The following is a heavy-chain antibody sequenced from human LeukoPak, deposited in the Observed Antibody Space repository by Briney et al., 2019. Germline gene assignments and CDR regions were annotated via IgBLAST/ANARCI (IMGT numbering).Heavy chain of an antibody. Sequence: GGSLRLSCAASGFTFSSYAMSWVRQAPGKGLEWVSAISGSGGSTYYADSVKGRFTISRDNSKNTLYLQMSSLRAEDTAVYYCAKDPYPYTNYALGYFDYWGQGTLVTVSS. J-gene: IGHJ4*02. CDR3: AKDPYPYTNYALGYFDY. CDR2: ISGSGGST. D-gene: IGHD4-11*01. V-gene: IGHV3-23*01. CDR1: GFTFSSYA.